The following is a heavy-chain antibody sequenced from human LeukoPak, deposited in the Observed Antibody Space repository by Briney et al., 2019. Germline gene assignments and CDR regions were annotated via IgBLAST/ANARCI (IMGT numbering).Heavy chain of an antibody. CDR2: ITSGGDYI. Sequence: TGGSLRLSCAASGFTFNTFNMNWVRQAPGKGLEWVSSITSGGDYIYYADSVKGRFTTSRDNAKNSLSLQLNSLRVEDTAVYYCARGHYDVLAASYKWAPDYWGQGTLVTVSS. V-gene: IGHV3-21*01. CDR1: GFTFNTFN. D-gene: IGHD3-9*01. J-gene: IGHJ4*02. CDR3: ARGHYDVLAASYKWAPDY.